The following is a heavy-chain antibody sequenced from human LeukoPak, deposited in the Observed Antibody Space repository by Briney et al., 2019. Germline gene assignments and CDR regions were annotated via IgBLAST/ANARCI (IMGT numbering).Heavy chain of an antibody. D-gene: IGHD4-17*01. CDR2: IYYSGST. CDR3: ARGGGDYVSSDWFDP. CDR1: GGSISSSSYY. J-gene: IGHJ5*02. Sequence: SETLSLTCTVSGGSISSSSYYWGWIRQPPGKGLEWIGSIYYSGSTYYNPSLKSRVTISVDTSKNQFSLKLSSVTAADTAVYYCARGGGDYVSSDWFDPWGQGTLVTVSS. V-gene: IGHV4-39*07.